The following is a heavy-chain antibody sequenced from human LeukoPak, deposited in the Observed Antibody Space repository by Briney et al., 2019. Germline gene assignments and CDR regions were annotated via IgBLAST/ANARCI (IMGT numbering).Heavy chain of an antibody. CDR2: ISSSAGTT. CDR3: ARQQQQLWYD. J-gene: IGHJ4*02. Sequence: GGSLRLSCPASGFTFSSYEMNWVRQAPGKGLEWVSYISSSAGTTYYADSVKGRFTISRDNAKNSLYLQMNSLRAEDTAVYFCARQQQQLWYDWGQGTLVTDSS. V-gene: IGHV3-48*03. CDR1: GFTFSSYE. D-gene: IGHD5-18*01.